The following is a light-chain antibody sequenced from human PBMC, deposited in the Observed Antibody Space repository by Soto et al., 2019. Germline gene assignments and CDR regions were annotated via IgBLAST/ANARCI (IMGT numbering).Light chain of an antibody. V-gene: IGLV1-47*01. CDR3: AAWDDSLSGRV. CDR2: RNN. CDR1: SSSIGSNF. Sequence: QSVLTQPPSASGTPGQRVTISCSGSSSSIGSNFVYWYQQLPGTAPELLIYRNNQRPSGVPDRFSGSKSGTSASLAISGLRSEDEADYYCAAWDDSLSGRVFGGGTKLTVL. J-gene: IGLJ2*01.